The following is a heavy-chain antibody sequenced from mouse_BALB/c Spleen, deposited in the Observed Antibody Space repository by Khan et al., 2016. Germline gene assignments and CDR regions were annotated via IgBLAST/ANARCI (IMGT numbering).Heavy chain of an antibody. V-gene: IGHV6-6*01. CDR1: GFTFSDTW. CDR3: MSVYFDY. Sequence: EVKLEESGGGLVQPGGSMKLSCAASGFTFSDTWMDWVRQSQEKGLEWVAEIRSKSNNHATYYAESVKGRFTISRDEYRSRVELQMNSLSAEDSCIYFCMSVYFDYCGQGTTLTVSS. J-gene: IGHJ2*01. CDR2: IRSKSNNHAT.